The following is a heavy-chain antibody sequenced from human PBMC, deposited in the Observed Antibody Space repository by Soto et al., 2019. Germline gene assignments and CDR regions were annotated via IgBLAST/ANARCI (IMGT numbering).Heavy chain of an antibody. J-gene: IGHJ5*02. V-gene: IGHV4-30-4*01. CDR1: GGSISSGDYY. CDR2: IYYSGST. Sequence: PSETLSLTCTVSGGSISSGDYYWSWIRQPPGKGLEWIGYIYYSGSTYYNPSLKSRVTISVDTSKNQFSLKLSSVTAADTAVYYCARSIVATIGDWFDPWGQGTLVTVSS. CDR3: ARSIVATIGDWFDP. D-gene: IGHD5-12*01.